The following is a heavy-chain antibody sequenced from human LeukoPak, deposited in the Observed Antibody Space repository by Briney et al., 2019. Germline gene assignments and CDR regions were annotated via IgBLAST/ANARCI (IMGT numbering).Heavy chain of an antibody. CDR1: GFTFSSYA. Sequence: PGGSLRLSCAASGFTFSSYAMSWVRQAPGKGLEWVSAISGSGGSTYYADSVKGRFTISRDNSKNTLYLQMNSLRAEDTAVYYCAVYSSYDSPVTTLYWGQGTLVTVSS. J-gene: IGHJ4*02. CDR3: AVYSSYDSPVTTLY. V-gene: IGHV3-23*01. CDR2: ISGSGGST. D-gene: IGHD5-12*01.